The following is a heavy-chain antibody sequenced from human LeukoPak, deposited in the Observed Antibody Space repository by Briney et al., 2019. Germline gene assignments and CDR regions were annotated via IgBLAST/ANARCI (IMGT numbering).Heavy chain of an antibody. D-gene: IGHD3-22*01. CDR1: RFIFSSYG. CDR2: SSSSGSTK. J-gene: IGHJ3*02. CDR3: ARAIHYDSSGSYTGGAFDI. V-gene: IGHV3-48*04. Sequence: GGSLRLSCAASRFIFSSYGMHWVRQAPGKGLEWVSYSSSSGSTKYYADSVKGRFTISRDNAKNSLSLQMNSLRAEDTAVYYCARAIHYDSSGSYTGGAFDIWGQGTMVTVSS.